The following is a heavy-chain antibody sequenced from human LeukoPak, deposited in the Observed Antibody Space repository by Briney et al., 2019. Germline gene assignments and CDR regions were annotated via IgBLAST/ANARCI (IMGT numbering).Heavy chain of an antibody. J-gene: IGHJ5*02. CDR3: ARVLRGAVTSNSFDP. Sequence: SETLSLTCSVSGGSMNDYYWTWIRQAPGKGLEWIGYISNSGTTDYNPSLKSRVTMSVDTSKNEFSLKLTSMTAADTAIYYCARVLRGAVTSNSFDPSGRRTLVTVS. CDR1: GGSMNDYY. D-gene: IGHD4-17*01. V-gene: IGHV4-59*01. CDR2: ISNSGTT.